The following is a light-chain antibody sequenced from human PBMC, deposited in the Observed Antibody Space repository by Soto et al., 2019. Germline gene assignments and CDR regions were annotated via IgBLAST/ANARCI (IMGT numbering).Light chain of an antibody. CDR2: GAS. CDR1: QSVSSN. J-gene: IGKJ4*01. Sequence: EIVMTQSPATLSVSPGERATLSCRASQSVSSNLAWYQQKPGQAPRLLIYGASTRATGIPARFSGSGSGTEITLTISSLQSEDFAVYYCPQYNNWPSFGGGTKVEIK. CDR3: PQYNNWPS. V-gene: IGKV3-15*01.